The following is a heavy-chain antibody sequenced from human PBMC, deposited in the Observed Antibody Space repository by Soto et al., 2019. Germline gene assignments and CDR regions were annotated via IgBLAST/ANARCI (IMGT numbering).Heavy chain of an antibody. CDR3: AKENSITMIVVVILGFDY. V-gene: IGHV3-23*01. CDR1: GFTFSSYA. Sequence: HPGGSLRLSCAASGFTFSSYAMSWVRQAPGKGLEWVSAISGSGGSTYYADSVKGRFTISRDNSKNTLYLQMNSLRAEDTAVYYCAKENSITMIVVVILGFDYWGQGTLVTVSS. CDR2: ISGSGGST. J-gene: IGHJ4*02. D-gene: IGHD3-22*01.